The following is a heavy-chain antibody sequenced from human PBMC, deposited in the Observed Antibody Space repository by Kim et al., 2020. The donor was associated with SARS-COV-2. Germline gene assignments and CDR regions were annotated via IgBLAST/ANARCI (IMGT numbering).Heavy chain of an antibody. V-gene: IGHV4-59*08. J-gene: IGHJ5*02. CDR3: ARHAIGESLNWFDP. Sequence: NPPPKSRVTISVDTSKNQFSLKLSSVTAADTAVYYCARHAIGESLNWFDPWGQGTLVTVSS. D-gene: IGHD3-10*01.